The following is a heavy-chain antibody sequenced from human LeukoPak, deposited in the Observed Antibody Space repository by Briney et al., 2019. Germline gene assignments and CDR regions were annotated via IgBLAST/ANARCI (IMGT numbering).Heavy chain of an antibody. CDR1: GXSFTSYW. V-gene: IGHV5-51*01. J-gene: IGHJ6*02. CDR3: AIHGWVAVAGKPYGMDV. Sequence: GESLKISCKGSGXSFTSYWIGWVRQMPGKGLDWMGFSYPGDSDTRYSPSFQGQVTISADKSISTAYLQWSSLKASDTAMYYCAIHGWVAVAGKPYGMDVWGQGTTVTVSS. CDR2: SYPGDSDT. D-gene: IGHD6-19*01.